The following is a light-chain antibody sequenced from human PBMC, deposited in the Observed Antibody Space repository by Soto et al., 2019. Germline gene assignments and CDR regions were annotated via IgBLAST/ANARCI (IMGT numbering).Light chain of an antibody. CDR2: GAS. Sequence: EVVMTQSPATLSVSPGERATLSRRASQSVYSNLAWYQEKPGQAPRLLIYGASTRATGIAARFSGSGSGTEFTLTISSLQSEDFAVYYCQQYNNWPITFGQGTRLEIK. CDR3: QQYNNWPIT. J-gene: IGKJ5*01. CDR1: QSVYSN. V-gene: IGKV3-15*01.